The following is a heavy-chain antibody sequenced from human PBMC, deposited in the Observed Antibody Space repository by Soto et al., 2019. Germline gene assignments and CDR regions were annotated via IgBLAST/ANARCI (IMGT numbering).Heavy chain of an antibody. CDR2: INPRGGDT. J-gene: IGHJ4*02. V-gene: IGHV1-46*01. CDR3: ARDIVVVVAATKPFYYFDY. Sequence: MHWARHYPRKGLEWMGRINPRGGDTIYAQKFQGRVTMTRDTSTSTVYMELSSLRSEDTAVYYCARDIVVVVAATKPFYYFDYWGQGTLVNVSS. D-gene: IGHD2-15*01.